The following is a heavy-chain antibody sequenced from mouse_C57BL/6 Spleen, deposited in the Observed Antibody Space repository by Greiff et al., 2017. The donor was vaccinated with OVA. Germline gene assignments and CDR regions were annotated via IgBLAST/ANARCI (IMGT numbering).Heavy chain of an antibody. CDR3: ARRDSNYAMDY. J-gene: IGHJ4*01. V-gene: IGHV1-58*01. CDR2: IYIGYGYT. D-gene: IGHD2-5*01. CDR1: GYTFTSYG. Sequence: DVKLVESGAELVRPGSSVKMSCKTSGYTFTSYGINWVKQRPGQGLEWIGYIYIGYGYTEYIEKFKGKATLTSDTSSSTAYMQLSSLTSEDSAIYFCARRDSNYAMDYWGQGTSVTVSS.